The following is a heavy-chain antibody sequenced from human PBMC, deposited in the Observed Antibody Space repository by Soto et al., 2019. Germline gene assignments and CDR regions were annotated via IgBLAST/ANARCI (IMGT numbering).Heavy chain of an antibody. D-gene: IGHD2-15*01. V-gene: IGHV3-30-3*01. J-gene: IGHJ4*02. CDR2: ISYDGSNK. Sequence: PGGSLRLSCAASGFTFSSYAMHWVRQAPGKGLEWVAVISYDGSNKYYADSVKGRFTISRDNSKNTLYLQMNSLRAEDTAVYYCARAPRVAAHRLIYWGQGTLVTVSS. CDR3: ARAPRVAAHRLIY. CDR1: GFTFSSYA.